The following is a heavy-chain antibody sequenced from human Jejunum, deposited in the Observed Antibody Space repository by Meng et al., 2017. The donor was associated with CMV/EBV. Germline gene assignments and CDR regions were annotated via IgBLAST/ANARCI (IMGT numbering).Heavy chain of an antibody. D-gene: IGHD3-16*01. V-gene: IGHV5-51*01. Sequence: CSGSWFLLSTYWVRWVPPLPGEGLGWIGVIYSCYFDSRYSPSFPGPVPLSADQSLSPAFLPLSSLKASDPALFFCSRLGGGNYFDYWGQGTLVTVSS. J-gene: IGHJ4*02. CDR3: SRLGGGNYFDY. CDR2: IYSCYFDS. CDR1: WFLLSTYW.